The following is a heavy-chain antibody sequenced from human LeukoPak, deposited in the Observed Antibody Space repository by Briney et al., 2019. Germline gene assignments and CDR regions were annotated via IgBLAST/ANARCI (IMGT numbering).Heavy chain of an antibody. CDR2: IKSDGKT. CDR3: ARAPSEIGGYYPEYFRH. V-gene: IGHV3-74*01. CDR1: GFSFSSYW. D-gene: IGHD3-22*01. Sequence: GGSLRLSCAASGFSFSSYWMHWVRQAPGKGLVWVSRIKSDGKTNYADSVKGRFTISRDNAKNTVSPQMNSLRAEDTGVYYCARAPSEIGGYYPEYFRHWGQGTLVTVSS. J-gene: IGHJ1*01.